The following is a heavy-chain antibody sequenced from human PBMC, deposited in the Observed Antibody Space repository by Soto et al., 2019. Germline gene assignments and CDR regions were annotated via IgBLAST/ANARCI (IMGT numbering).Heavy chain of an antibody. CDR2: IYYSGST. CDR3: AGGGGYSSSWAHDAFDI. Sequence: QVQLQESGPGLVKPSETLSLTCTVYGGSISSYYWSWIRQPPGKGLEWIGYIYYSGSTNYNPSLMSRVTISVDTFTDRFTRKLSSVTAADTAVYYWAGGGGYSSSWAHDAFDIWVQGTMVTVSS. CDR1: GGSISSYY. J-gene: IGHJ3*02. V-gene: IGHV4-59*01. D-gene: IGHD6-13*01.